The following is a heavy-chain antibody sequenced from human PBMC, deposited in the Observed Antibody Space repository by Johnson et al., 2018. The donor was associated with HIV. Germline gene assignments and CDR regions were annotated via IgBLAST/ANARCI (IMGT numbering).Heavy chain of an antibody. Sequence: VQLVESGGGLVQPGGSLTLPCVASGYSFSHYWMSWLRQAPGKGLEWVANINQDGSEKLYVDSVKGRFTISRDNAKNSLYLQMNSLRAEDTAVYYCARAPEVRGVDAFDVWGQGTVVTVSS. CDR1: GYSFSHYW. CDR3: ARAPEVRGVDAFDV. J-gene: IGHJ3*01. D-gene: IGHD3-10*01. CDR2: INQDGSEK. V-gene: IGHV3-7*05.